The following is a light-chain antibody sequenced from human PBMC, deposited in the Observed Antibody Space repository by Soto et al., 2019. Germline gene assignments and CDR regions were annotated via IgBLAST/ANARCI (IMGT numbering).Light chain of an antibody. Sequence: QSALTQPRSVSGSPGQSVTISCTGTSSDVGTYNYVSWYQQHPGKAPKLMIYDVNKRPSGVPDRFSGSKSGNTASLTISGLQAEDEADYYCYSYAGTDTLVFGGGTKLTVL. CDR2: DVN. CDR3: YSYAGTDTLV. J-gene: IGLJ2*01. V-gene: IGLV2-11*01. CDR1: SSDVGTYNY.